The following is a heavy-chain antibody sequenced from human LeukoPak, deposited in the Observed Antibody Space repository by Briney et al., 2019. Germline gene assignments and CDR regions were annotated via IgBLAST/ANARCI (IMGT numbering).Heavy chain of an antibody. CDR3: AKDKDSSGWYGDFDY. Sequence: GGSLRLSCAASGFTFSSYGVSWARPARGKGLEWVSAISGSGGSTYSAAPVKGRFTISSDNSKNTLYLQMNSLRAEDTAVYYCAKDKDSSGWYGDFDYWGQGTLVTVSS. CDR2: ISGSGGST. D-gene: IGHD6-19*01. V-gene: IGHV3-23*01. J-gene: IGHJ4*02. CDR1: GFTFSSYG.